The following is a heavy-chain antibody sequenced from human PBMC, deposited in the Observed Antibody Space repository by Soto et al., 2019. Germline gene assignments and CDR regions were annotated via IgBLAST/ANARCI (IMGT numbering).Heavy chain of an antibody. CDR1: GFTFNTYY. CDR3: ARDWPDTYCGGDCPLGYYYHGMDV. J-gene: IGHJ6*02. D-gene: IGHD2-21*02. Sequence: QVQLVQSGAELKKPGASVSLSCKASGFTFNTYYIHWVRQSPGGGLQWMGVINPSYGFTRYPQKFQGRVTNTADTSTTTVYLELSSPKSEDTAVYFCARDWPDTYCGGDCPLGYYYHGMDVWGQGTAVTVSS. CDR2: INPSYGFT. V-gene: IGHV1-46*02.